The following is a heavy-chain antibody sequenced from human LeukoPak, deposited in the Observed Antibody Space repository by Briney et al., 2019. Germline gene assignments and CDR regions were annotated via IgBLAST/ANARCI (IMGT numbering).Heavy chain of an antibody. CDR1: GFTFSSYG. CDR2: IWYDGTTK. CDR3: ASHGGL. V-gene: IGHV3-33*08. J-gene: IGHJ4*02. D-gene: IGHD5-12*01. Sequence: GGSLRLSCAASGFTFSSYGMHWVRQAPGKGLEWVAVIWYDGTTKNYADSVKGRFTISRDNSENMLYLQMNSLRVEDTALYYCASHGGLWGQGTLVTVSS.